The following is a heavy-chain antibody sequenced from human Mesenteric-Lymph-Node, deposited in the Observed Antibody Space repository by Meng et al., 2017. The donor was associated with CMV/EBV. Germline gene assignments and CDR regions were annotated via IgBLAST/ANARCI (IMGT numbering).Heavy chain of an antibody. J-gene: IGHJ4*02. CDR2: IKSKTDGGTT. CDR1: GFTFSNYW. V-gene: IGHV3-15*01. Sequence: GGSLRLSCAASGFTFSNYWMSWVRQAPGKGLEWVGRIKSKTDGGTTDYAAPVKGRFTISRDDSKNTLYLQMNSLKTEDTAVYYCTTDLVVVVAATDYWGQGTLVTVSS. D-gene: IGHD2-15*01. CDR3: TTDLVVVVAATDY.